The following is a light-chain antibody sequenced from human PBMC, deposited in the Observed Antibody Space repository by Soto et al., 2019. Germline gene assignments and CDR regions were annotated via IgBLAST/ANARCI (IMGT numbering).Light chain of an antibody. CDR2: ATS. Sequence: DVQMTQSPSSLSAFVGDRATITCRASQGIAPYLAWFQQKPGKVPKLLIYATSTWQSGVPSRISGSGSRTDFKLTISSLQPEDVGTSYCQKSNSDTLTFGGGTKMEIK. CDR1: QGIAPY. V-gene: IGKV1-27*01. CDR3: QKSNSDTLT. J-gene: IGKJ4*01.